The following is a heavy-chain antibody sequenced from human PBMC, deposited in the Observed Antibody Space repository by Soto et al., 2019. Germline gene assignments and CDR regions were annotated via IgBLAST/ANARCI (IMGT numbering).Heavy chain of an antibody. V-gene: IGHV1-69*19. D-gene: IGHD3-10*01. CDR2: ISPMFGAA. CDR1: GGTFNTYA. Sequence: QVQLVQSGAEMKKPGSSVKVSCQSSGGTFNTYAMNWVRQAPGQGPEWMGDISPMFGAANYAPKFQGRVTMTADEATGTSDMQLSSLTSEDTALYFCAREVQVHTPAFVYWGQGTRVTVSS. CDR3: AREVQVHTPAFVY. J-gene: IGHJ4*02.